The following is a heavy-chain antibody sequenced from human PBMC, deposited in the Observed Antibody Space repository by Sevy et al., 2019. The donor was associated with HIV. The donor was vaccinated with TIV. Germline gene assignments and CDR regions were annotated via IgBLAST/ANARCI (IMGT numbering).Heavy chain of an antibody. V-gene: IGHV3-7*01. J-gene: IGHJ4*02. CDR2: IKQDGSEK. Sequence: GGSLRLSCAASGFTFSSYWMSWVRQAPGKGLEWVANIKQDGSEKYYVDSVKGRFTISRDNAKNSLYLKMNSLRAEDTAVYYCARAGYDSSGYDGYYFDYWGQGTLVTVSS. CDR1: GFTFSSYW. D-gene: IGHD3-22*01. CDR3: ARAGYDSSGYDGYYFDY.